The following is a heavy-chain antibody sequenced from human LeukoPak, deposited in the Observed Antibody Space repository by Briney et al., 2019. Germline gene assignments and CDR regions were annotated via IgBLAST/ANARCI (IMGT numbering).Heavy chain of an antibody. CDR3: ARQGVSDYYDSSGYYRGGFDY. J-gene: IGHJ4*02. CDR1: GGSISSYY. D-gene: IGHD3-22*01. CDR2: IYYSGST. Sequence: KPSETLSLTCTASGGSISSYYWSWIRQPPGKGLEWIGYIYYSGSTNYNPSLKSRVTISVDTSKNQFSLKLSSVTAADTAVYYCARQGVSDYYDSSGYYRGGFDYWGQGTLVTVSS. V-gene: IGHV4-59*08.